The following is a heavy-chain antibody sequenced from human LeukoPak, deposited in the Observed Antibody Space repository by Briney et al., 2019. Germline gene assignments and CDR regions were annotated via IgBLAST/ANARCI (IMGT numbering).Heavy chain of an antibody. V-gene: IGHV1-2*02. Sequence: ASVKVSCKASGYTFTGYYMHWVRQSPRQGLEWMGWINPNSGGTNYAQKFQGRVAMTRDTSISTAYMELSRLRSDDTAVYYCARGSNDILTGSITQRGALDIWGQGTMVTASS. CDR1: GYTFTGYY. D-gene: IGHD3-9*01. CDR2: INPNSGGT. J-gene: IGHJ3*02. CDR3: ARGSNDILTGSITQRGALDI.